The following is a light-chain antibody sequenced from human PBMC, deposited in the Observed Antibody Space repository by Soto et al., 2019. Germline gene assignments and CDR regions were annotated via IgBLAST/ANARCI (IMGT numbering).Light chain of an antibody. J-gene: IGLJ1*01. CDR3: QTYDSSLSGYV. V-gene: IGLV1-40*01. Sequence: QSVLTQPPSVSEAPGQRFTISCTGSSSNVGAGYEVHWYQQVPGTAPKLLIFENNNRPSGVPYRFSGSKSATSASLAITGRQAEEEAAYYCQTYDSSLSGYVFGTGTKLTVL. CDR2: ENN. CDR1: SSNVGAGYE.